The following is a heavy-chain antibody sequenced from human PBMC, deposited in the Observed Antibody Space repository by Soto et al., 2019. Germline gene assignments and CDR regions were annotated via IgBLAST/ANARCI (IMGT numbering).Heavy chain of an antibody. CDR3: ARVGGTGGYTYGLDY. D-gene: IGHD5-18*01. Sequence: SVKVSCKASGGTFSSYAISWVRQAPGQGLEWMGGIIPVFGTGIYAQKFQGRVTITADKSTNTAYMELSSLRSEDTAVYFCARVGGTGGYTYGLDYWGQGTLVTVS. CDR2: IIPVFGTG. J-gene: IGHJ4*02. V-gene: IGHV1-69*06. CDR1: GGTFSSYA.